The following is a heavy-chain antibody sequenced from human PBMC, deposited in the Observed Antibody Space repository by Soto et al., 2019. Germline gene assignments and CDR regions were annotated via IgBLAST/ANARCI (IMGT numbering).Heavy chain of an antibody. V-gene: IGHV3-30-3*01. CDR3: AGAESCSSTSCYWGYYYGMDV. J-gene: IGHJ6*02. D-gene: IGHD2-2*01. CDR1: GFTFSSYA. CDR2: ISYDGSNK. Sequence: GESLRLSCAASGFTFSSYAMHWVRQAPGKGLEWVAVISYDGSNKYYADSVKGRFTISRDNSKNTLYLQMNSLRAEDTAVYYCAGAESCSSTSCYWGYYYGMDVWGQGTTVTVSS.